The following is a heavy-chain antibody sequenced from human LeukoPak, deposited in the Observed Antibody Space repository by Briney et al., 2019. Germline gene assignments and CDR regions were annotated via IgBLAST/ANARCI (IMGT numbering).Heavy chain of an antibody. Sequence: RGSLRLSCAVSGSTFSDHYMDWVRQAPGKGLEWIGRTGNKANSHTTEYAASVKGRFTISRDDSKDSLYLQMNSLKTEDTAVYYCTRGYSGQSVYAFDIWGQGTMVTVSS. CDR1: GSTFSDHY. D-gene: IGHD1-26*01. V-gene: IGHV3-72*01. J-gene: IGHJ3*02. CDR3: TRGYSGQSVYAFDI. CDR2: TGNKANSHTT.